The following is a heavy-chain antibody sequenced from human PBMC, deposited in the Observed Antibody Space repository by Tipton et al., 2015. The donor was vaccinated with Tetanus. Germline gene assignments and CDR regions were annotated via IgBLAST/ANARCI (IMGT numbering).Heavy chain of an antibody. V-gene: IGHV3-30*18. CDR1: GFLFSSYT. CDR3: AKLKQWTQPDY. D-gene: IGHD6-19*01. J-gene: IGHJ4*02. CDR2: ISHDGSNE. Sequence: SLRLSCSVSGFLFSSYTMNWVRQAPGKGLEWVAYISHDGSNEHLVDSVKGRFTISRDNSKNTLYLQMNSLRPEDTAVYYCAKLKQWTQPDYWGRGTLVTVSS.